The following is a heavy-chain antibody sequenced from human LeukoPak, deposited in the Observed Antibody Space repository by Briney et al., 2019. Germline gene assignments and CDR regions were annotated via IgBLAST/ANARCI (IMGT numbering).Heavy chain of an antibody. V-gene: IGHV4-59*01. CDR3: ARAPADYYYYGMDV. CDR1: GGSISSYY. CDR2: IYSSGST. J-gene: IGHJ6*02. Sequence: SETLSLTCTVSGGSISSYYWSWIRQPPGKGLEWIGYIYSSGSTNYNPSLKSRVTISVDTSKNQFSLKLSSVTAADTAVYYCARAPADYYYYGMDVWGQGTTVTVSS.